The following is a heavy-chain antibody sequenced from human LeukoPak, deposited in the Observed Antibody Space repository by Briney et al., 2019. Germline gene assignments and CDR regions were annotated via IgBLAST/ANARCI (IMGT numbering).Heavy chain of an antibody. Sequence: SETLSLTCAVYGGSFSGYYWSWIRHPPGKGLEWIGEINHSGSTNYNPSLKSRVTISVDTSKNQFSLKLSSVTAADTAVYYCARQIMITFGGVIVNENDAFDIWGQGTMVTVSS. CDR3: ARQIMITFGGVIVNENDAFDI. V-gene: IGHV4-34*01. J-gene: IGHJ3*02. CDR2: INHSGST. CDR1: GGSFSGYY. D-gene: IGHD3-16*02.